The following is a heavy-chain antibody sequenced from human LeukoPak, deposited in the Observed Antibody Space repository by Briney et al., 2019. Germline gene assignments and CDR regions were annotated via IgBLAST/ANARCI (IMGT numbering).Heavy chain of an antibody. V-gene: IGHV3-64*01. D-gene: IGHD6-13*01. CDR2: ISSNGGST. J-gene: IGHJ4*02. CDR3: ARAYSSSWYYFDY. Sequence: GGSLRLSCAASGFTFSSYAMHWVRQAPGKGLEYVSAISSNGGSTYYANSVKGRFTIPRDNSKNTLYLQMGSLRAEDMAVYYCARAYSSSWYYFDYWGQGTLVTVSS. CDR1: GFTFSSYA.